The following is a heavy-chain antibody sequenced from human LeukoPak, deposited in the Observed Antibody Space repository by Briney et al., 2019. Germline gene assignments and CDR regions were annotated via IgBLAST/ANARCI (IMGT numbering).Heavy chain of an antibody. CDR2: ISAGGGST. D-gene: IGHD6-19*01. V-gene: IGHV3-23*01. CDR3: AKRKLVVAAFDY. CDR1: GFTFSNFA. J-gene: IGHJ4*02. Sequence: PGGSLRLSCAASGFTFSNFAMSWVRQAPGTGLKWVSAISAGGGSTHYADSVTGRFTISRDNSKNTLYLQMNSLRAEDTAVYHCAKRKLVVAAFDYWGQGTQVTVSS.